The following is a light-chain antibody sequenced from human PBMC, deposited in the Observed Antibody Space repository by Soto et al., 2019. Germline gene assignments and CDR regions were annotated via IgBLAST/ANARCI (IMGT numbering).Light chain of an antibody. CDR3: QQYSSYSPYT. Sequence: DIQITQSPSTLSASVGDRVTITCRASQTVYNWLAWYQQKPGKAPKLLIYEASTLQSGVPSRFSGSGSGTEFTLAISRLQPDDFAIYYCQQYSSYSPYTFGQGTKVDI. CDR2: EAS. CDR1: QTVYNW. J-gene: IGKJ2*01. V-gene: IGKV1-5*03.